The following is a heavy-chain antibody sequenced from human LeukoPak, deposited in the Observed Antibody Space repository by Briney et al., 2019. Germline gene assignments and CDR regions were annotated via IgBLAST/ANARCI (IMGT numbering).Heavy chain of an antibody. Sequence: SETLSLTCTVSGGSISSSSYYWGWIRQPPGKGLEWIGSIYYSGSTYYNPSLKGRVTISVDTSKNQFSLKLSSVTAADTAVYYCARWGVVVATTAALWGQGTLVTVSS. CDR2: IYYSGST. J-gene: IGHJ4*02. V-gene: IGHV4-39*01. CDR3: ARWGVVVATTAAL. D-gene: IGHD2-15*01. CDR1: GGSISSSSYY.